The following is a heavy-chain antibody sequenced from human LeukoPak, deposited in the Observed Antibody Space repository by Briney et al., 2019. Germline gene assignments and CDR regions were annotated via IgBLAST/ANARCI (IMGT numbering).Heavy chain of an antibody. J-gene: IGHJ4*02. Sequence: PGGSLRLSCAASGFTFRSYWMHWVRQAPGKGLVWVSRINTNGSSTSYADSVKGRFTISRDNSKNTLYLQMNSLRAEDTAVYYCAKDYNSWQQVAYYFDYWGQGTLVTVSS. V-gene: IGHV3-74*01. CDR3: AKDYNSWQQVAYYFDY. CDR2: INTNGSST. CDR1: GFTFRSYW. D-gene: IGHD6-13*01.